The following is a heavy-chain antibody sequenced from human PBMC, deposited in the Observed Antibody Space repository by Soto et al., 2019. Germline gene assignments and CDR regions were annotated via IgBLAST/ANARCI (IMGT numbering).Heavy chain of an antibody. CDR1: GGSISSGGYY. J-gene: IGHJ4*02. V-gene: IGHV4-31*03. CDR2: IYYSGST. CDR3: VRGSQADYDFWSGYYAYFDY. Sequence: QVQLQESGPGLVKPSQTLSLTCTVSGGSISSGGYYWSWIRQHPGKGLEWIGYIYYSGSTYYNPSLKRRVTKSVDTSKNQFSLKLSSVTAADTAVYYCVRGSQADYDFWSGYYAYFDYWGQGTLVTVSS. D-gene: IGHD3-3*01.